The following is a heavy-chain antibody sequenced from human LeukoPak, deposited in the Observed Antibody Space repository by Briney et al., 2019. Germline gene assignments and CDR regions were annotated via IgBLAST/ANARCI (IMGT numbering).Heavy chain of an antibody. CDR3: ARDYGDYVLDY. Sequence: SVKVSCKASGGTFSSYAISWVRQAPGQGLEWMGRIIPILGIANYAQKFQGRVTITAYKSTSTAYMELSSLRSEDTAVYYCARDYGDYVLDYWGQGTLVTVSS. V-gene: IGHV1-69*04. CDR1: GGTFSSYA. J-gene: IGHJ4*02. D-gene: IGHD4-17*01. CDR2: IIPILGIA.